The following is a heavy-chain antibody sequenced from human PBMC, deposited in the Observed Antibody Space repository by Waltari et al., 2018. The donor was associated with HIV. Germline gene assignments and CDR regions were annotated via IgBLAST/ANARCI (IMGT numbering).Heavy chain of an antibody. Sequence: QVQLVQSGAEVKKPGSSVKVSCKASGGTFSSYAISWVRQAPGQGLEWMGGIIPIFGTANYAQKFQGRVTITADKSTSTAYMELSSLRSEDTAVYYCARDDCGGSCYGFAYYYGMDVWGQGTTVTVSS. J-gene: IGHJ6*02. CDR2: IIPIFGTA. CDR1: GGTFSSYA. V-gene: IGHV1-69*06. D-gene: IGHD2-15*01. CDR3: ARDDCGGSCYGFAYYYGMDV.